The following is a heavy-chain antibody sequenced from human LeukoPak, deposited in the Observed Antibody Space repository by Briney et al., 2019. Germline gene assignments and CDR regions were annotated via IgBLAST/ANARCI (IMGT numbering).Heavy chain of an antibody. CDR1: GFTFSSYW. Sequence: PGGSLRLSCAASGFTFSSYWMSWVRQAPGKGLEWVANIRQDGSEKYYVDSVKGRFTISRDSAKNSLYLQMNSLRAEDTAVYYCARDSLVIKDAFDIWGQGTMVTVSS. CDR2: IRQDGSEK. J-gene: IGHJ3*02. CDR3: ARDSLVIKDAFDI. D-gene: IGHD3-9*01. V-gene: IGHV3-7*01.